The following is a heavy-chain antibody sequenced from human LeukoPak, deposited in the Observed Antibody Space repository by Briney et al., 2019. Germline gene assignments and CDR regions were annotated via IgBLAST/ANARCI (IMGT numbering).Heavy chain of an antibody. D-gene: IGHD6-6*01. V-gene: IGHV3-9*03. CDR2: ISWNSGSI. J-gene: IGHJ4*02. CDR1: GFTFDDYA. Sequence: GGSLRLSCAASGFTFDDYAMHWVRQAPGKGLEWVSGISWNSGSIGYADPVKGRFTISRDNAKNSLYLQMNSLRAEDMALYYCAASQYSSSSVGVLDYWGQGTLVTVSS. CDR3: AASQYSSSSVGVLDY.